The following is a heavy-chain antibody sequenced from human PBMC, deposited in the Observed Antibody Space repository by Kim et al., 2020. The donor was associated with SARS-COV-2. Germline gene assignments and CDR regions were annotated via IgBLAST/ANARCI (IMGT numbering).Heavy chain of an antibody. D-gene: IGHD3-16*01. CDR2: IYYSGST. CDR3: SRNGRDRGGYWGGCDY. Sequence: SETLSLTCSVSGGSINSYYWGWIRQPPGKGLEWIGYIYYSGSTNYNPSLRSRVTFSGETPKNQISLRLRSVTAADPGGYYCSRNGRDRGGYWGGCDYRG. J-gene: IGHJ4*01. CDR1: GGSINSYY. V-gene: IGHV4-59*08.